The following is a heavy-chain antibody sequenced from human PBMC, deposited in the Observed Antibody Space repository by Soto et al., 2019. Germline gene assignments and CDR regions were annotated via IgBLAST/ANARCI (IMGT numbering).Heavy chain of an antibody. CDR3: ARGGPRDYRY. CDR1: GGSFSCYY. CDR2: INHSGST. V-gene: IGHV4-34*01. D-gene: IGHD3-10*01. Sequence: PSETLSLTCAVYGGSFSCYYWSWIRQPPGKGLEWIGEINHSGSTNYNPSLKSRVTISVDTSKNQFSLKLSSVTAADTAVYYCARGGPRDYRYWGQGTLVTVSS. J-gene: IGHJ4*02.